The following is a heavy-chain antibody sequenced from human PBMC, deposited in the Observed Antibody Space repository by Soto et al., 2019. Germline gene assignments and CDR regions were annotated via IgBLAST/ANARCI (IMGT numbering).Heavy chain of an antibody. CDR3: AKDRAPYSRGWYYFDY. J-gene: IGHJ4*02. CDR1: GFTFSSYG. V-gene: IGHV3-30*18. Sequence: PGGSLRLSCAASGFTFSSYGMHWVRQAPGKGLEWVAVISYDGSNKYYADSVKGRFTISRDNSKNTLYLQMNSLRAEDTDVSYCAKDRAPYSRGWYYFDYRGQGTLVTVSS. D-gene: IGHD6-19*01. CDR2: ISYDGSNK.